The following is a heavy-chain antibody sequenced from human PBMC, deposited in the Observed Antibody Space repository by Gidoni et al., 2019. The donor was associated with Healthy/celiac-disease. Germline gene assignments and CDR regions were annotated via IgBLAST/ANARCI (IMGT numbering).Heavy chain of an antibody. D-gene: IGHD2-15*01. CDR3: AXXVGXXXCYXXX. J-gene: IGHJ1*01. V-gene: IGHV3-23*01. Sequence: EVQLXXSGGXXVQPXXSLXLXCGXXGFXXSSDAMSWVRQAPGKGLGWVSAXSGSGGXTYYAXSVXXXFTXXRDNXXNTXXXQXXXLRXXXTAXXXCAXXVGXXXCYXXXWG. CDR2: XSGSGGXT. CDR1: GFXXSSDA.